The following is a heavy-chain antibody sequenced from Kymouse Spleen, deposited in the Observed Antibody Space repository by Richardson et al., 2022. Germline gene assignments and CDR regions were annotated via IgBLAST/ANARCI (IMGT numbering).Heavy chain of an antibody. D-gene: IGHD6-13*01. CDR3: ARVSIAAKYYYYYGMDV. Sequence: QVQLVESGGGVVQPGRSLRLSCAASGFTFSSYGMHWVRQAPGKGLEWVAVIWYDGSNKYYADSVKGRFTISRDNSKNTLYLQMNSLRAEDTAVYYCARVSIAAKYYYYYGMDVWGQGTTVTVSS. J-gene: IGHJ6*02. CDR2: IWYDGSNK. CDR1: GFTFSSYG. V-gene: IGHV3-33*01.